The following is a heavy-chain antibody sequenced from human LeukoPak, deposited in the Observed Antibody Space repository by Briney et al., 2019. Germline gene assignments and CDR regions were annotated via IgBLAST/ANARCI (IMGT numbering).Heavy chain of an antibody. Sequence: ASVNVSCKASGYTFTIYGISWVRQAPGQGLEWMGWISASNGNTDYAQKFQGRVTMTTDTSTTTAYMELRSLRSDDTAVYYCATDSSYSWYDTFGEYWRQGTLVTVSS. V-gene: IGHV1-18*01. CDR1: GYTFTIYG. D-gene: IGHD6-13*01. J-gene: IGHJ4*02. CDR2: ISASNGNT. CDR3: ATDSSYSWYDTFGEY.